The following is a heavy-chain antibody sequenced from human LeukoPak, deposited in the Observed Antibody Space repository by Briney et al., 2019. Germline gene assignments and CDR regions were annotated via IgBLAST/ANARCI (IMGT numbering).Heavy chain of an antibody. D-gene: IGHD6-19*01. J-gene: IGHJ6*02. CDR3: AKDRHLYSSGWYGTPYYYGMDV. CDR1: GFTFDDYA. Sequence: GGSLRLSCAASGFTFDDYAMHRVRQAPGKGLEWVSLISGDGGSTYYADSVKGRFTISRDNSKNSLYLQMNSLRTEDTALYYCAKDRHLYSSGWYGTPYYYGMDVWGQGTTVTVSS. CDR2: ISGDGGST. V-gene: IGHV3-43*02.